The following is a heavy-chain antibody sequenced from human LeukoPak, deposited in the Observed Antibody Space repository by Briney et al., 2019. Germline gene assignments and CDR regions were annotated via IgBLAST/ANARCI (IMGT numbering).Heavy chain of an antibody. D-gene: IGHD6-19*01. J-gene: IGHJ4*02. CDR3: ARDGGSSGWFNFDY. CDR1: GFTFSSYG. CDR2: ILYDGSNK. Sequence: GGSLRLSCAASGFTFSSYGMQWVRQAPGKALEWVALILYDGSNKYYADSVKGRFTLSRDNSKNTLYLQMNSLRVEDTAVYYCARDGGSSGWFNFDYWGQGTLVTVSS. V-gene: IGHV3-30*03.